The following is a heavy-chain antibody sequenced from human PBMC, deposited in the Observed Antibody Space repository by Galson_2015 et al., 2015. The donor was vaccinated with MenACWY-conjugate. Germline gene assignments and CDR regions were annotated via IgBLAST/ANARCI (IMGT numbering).Heavy chain of an antibody. D-gene: IGHD4-17*01. CDR2: INGDGSTT. Sequence: SLRLSCAASGFSFTDYWVHWVRQTPGKGLVWVSRINGDGSTTNYADSVEGRFTISRDNAKNTLYLQLSSLRAEDTAVYYCVRESTSLTTFGMDVWGQGTTVTVSS. CDR3: VRESTSLTTFGMDV. J-gene: IGHJ6*02. V-gene: IGHV3-74*01. CDR1: GFSFTDYW.